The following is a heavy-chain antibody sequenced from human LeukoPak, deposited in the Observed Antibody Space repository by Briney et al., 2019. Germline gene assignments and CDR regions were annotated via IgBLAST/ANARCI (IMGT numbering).Heavy chain of an antibody. J-gene: IGHJ4*02. V-gene: IGHV1-2*02. Sequence: ASVKVSCKASGYTFTGYYMHWVRQAPGRGLEWMGWINPNSGGTNYAQKFQGRVTMTRDTSISTAYMELSRLRSDDTAVYYCARRYCSSTSCYADPGFDYWGQGTLVTVSS. CDR1: GYTFTGYY. D-gene: IGHD2-2*01. CDR2: INPNSGGT. CDR3: ARRYCSSTSCYADPGFDY.